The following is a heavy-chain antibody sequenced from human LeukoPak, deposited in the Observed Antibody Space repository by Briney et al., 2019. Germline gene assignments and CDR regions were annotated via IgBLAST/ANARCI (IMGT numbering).Heavy chain of an antibody. CDR2: ISGSGGST. CDR3: AKCGSGQQLALLIPVFDY. CDR1: GFTFSSYA. Sequence: GGSLRLSCAASGFTFSSYAMSWVRQAPGKGLEWVSAISGSGGSTYYADSVKVRFTISRDNSKNALYHQMNSHRAQDTAVYDCAKCGSGQQLALLIPVFDYWGQGTLVTVSS. J-gene: IGHJ4*02. V-gene: IGHV3-23*01. D-gene: IGHD6-13*01.